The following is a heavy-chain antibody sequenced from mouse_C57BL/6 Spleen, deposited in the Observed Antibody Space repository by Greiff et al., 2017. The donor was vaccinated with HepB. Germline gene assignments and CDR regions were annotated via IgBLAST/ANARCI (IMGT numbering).Heavy chain of an antibody. D-gene: IGHD4-1*01. CDR1: GFTFSSYA. CDR2: ISDGGSYT. J-gene: IGHJ3*01. Sequence: VKLMESGGGLVKPGGSLKLSCAASGFTFSSYAMSWVRQTPEKRLEWVATISDGGSYTYYPDNVKGRFTSSRDNAKNNLYLQMSHLKSEDTAMYYCAREGLDWAWFAYWGQGTLVTVSA. V-gene: IGHV5-4*01. CDR3: AREGLDWAWFAY.